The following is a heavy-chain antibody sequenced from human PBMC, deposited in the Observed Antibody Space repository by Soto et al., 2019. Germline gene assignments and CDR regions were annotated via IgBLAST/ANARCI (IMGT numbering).Heavy chain of an antibody. Sequence: QVQLVQSGAEVKKPGSSVKVSCKASGGTFSSYAISWVRQAPGQGLEWMGGIIPISDTTNYAQKFQGSVTISADESTSTEYMEPGSVKSEDTAVYYCARSHGSSASLATYYYCYYGMDVWGKGTTVTVTS. J-gene: IGHJ6*04. CDR3: ARSHGSSASLATYYYCYYGMDV. V-gene: IGHV1-69*01. D-gene: IGHD2-2*01. CDR1: GGTFSSYA. CDR2: IIPISDTT.